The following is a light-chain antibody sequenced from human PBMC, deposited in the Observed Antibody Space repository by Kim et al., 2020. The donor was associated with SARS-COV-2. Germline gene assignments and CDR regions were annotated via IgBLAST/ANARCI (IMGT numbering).Light chain of an antibody. CDR3: TSYGGSNNLV. CDR2: DVS. Sequence: GPSVTTSCTATTVVIGDYNSVSWYQQDPGKPPKILMSDVSRRPAGVPDLFSGSKSGNTASLTVSGLQAEDEADYYCTSYGGSNNLVFGGGTQLTVL. CDR1: TVVIGDYNS. V-gene: IGLV2-8*01. J-gene: IGLJ2*01.